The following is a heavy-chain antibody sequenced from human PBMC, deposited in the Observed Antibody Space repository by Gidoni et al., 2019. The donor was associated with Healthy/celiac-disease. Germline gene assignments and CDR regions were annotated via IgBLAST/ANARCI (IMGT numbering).Heavy chain of an antibody. Sequence: SGAEVKKPGSSVKVSCKVSGGTFSSYAISWVRQAPGQGLEWMGGIIPIFGTANYAQKFQGRVTITADKSTSTAYMELSSLRSEDTAVYYCARGVVLGCSGGSCYSSDYYYGMDVWVQGTTVTVSS. CDR1: GGTFSSYA. CDR2: IIPIFGTA. D-gene: IGHD2-15*01. J-gene: IGHJ6*02. CDR3: ARGVVLGCSGGSCYSSDYYYGMDV. V-gene: IGHV1-69*06.